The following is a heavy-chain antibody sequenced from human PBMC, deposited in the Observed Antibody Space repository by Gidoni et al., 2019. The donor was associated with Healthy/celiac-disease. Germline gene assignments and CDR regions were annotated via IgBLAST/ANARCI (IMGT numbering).Heavy chain of an antibody. D-gene: IGHD3-3*01. V-gene: IGHV3-30*01. Sequence: QVQLVESGGGVVQPGRSLRRSCAAAGFTFSSYDMPWVRQAPGKGLEWVAVISYDGSNKYYADSVKGRFTISRDNSKNTLYLQMNSLRAEDTAVYYCARAVRFLEWAYYYYGMDVWGQGTTVTVSS. CDR3: ARAVRFLEWAYYYYGMDV. CDR1: GFTFSSYD. J-gene: IGHJ6*02. CDR2: ISYDGSNK.